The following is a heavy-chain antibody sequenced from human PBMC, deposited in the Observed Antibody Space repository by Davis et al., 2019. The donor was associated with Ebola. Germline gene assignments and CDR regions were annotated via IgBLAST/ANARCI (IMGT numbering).Heavy chain of an antibody. CDR1: GFTFSDYY. CDR2: ISSSGSTI. V-gene: IGHV3-11*01. CDR3: ARAPAYYGSGARGSRFDP. J-gene: IGHJ5*02. D-gene: IGHD3-10*01. Sequence: GGSLRLSCAASGFTFSDYYMSWIRQAPGKGLEWVSYISSSGSTIYYADSVKGRFTISRDNAKNSLYLQMNSLRAEDTAVYYCARAPAYYGSGARGSRFDPWGQGTLVTVSS.